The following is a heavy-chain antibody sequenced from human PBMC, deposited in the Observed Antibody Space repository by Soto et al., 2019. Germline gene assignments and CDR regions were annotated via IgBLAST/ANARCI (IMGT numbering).Heavy chain of an antibody. J-gene: IGHJ3*02. D-gene: IGHD3-22*01. CDR1: GATLNTFINSG. CDR2: IIPVFGTA. Sequence: QVQLVQSGAEVKKPGSSAKVSCKASGATLNTFINSGITWVRQAPGLGLEWIGGIIPVFGTANYPQKFQGRVTISADESTRTAYMELSSLRSEDTAVYYCARGAATEIVVVMYDAFEIWGQGTMVTVSS. V-gene: IGHV1-69*12. CDR3: ARGAATEIVVVMYDAFEI.